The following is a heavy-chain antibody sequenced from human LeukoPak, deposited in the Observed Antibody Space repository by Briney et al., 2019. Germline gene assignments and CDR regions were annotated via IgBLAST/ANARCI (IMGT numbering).Heavy chain of an antibody. V-gene: IGHV4-61*01. CDR2: IYYSGST. J-gene: IGHJ4*02. D-gene: IGHD6-19*01. CDR1: GGSVSSGSYY. Sequence: SETLSLTCTVSGGSVSSGSYYWSWIRQHPGKGLEWIGYIYYSGSTNYNPSLKSRVTISVDTSKNQFSLKLSSVTAADTAVYYCARVLYSSGWTLFDYWGQGTLVTVSS. CDR3: ARVLYSSGWTLFDY.